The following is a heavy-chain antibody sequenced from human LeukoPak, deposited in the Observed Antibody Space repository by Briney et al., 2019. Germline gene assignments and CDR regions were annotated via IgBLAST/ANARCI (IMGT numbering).Heavy chain of an antibody. J-gene: IGHJ6*03. CDR3: ARAYYYYYMDV. Sequence: PSETLSLTCTVSGGSISAYYWSWIRQPPGKGLEWIGSIYYSGSTYYNLSLKSRVTISVDTSKNQFSLKLSSVTAADTAMYYCARAYYYYYMDVWGKGTTVTVSS. CDR2: IYYSGST. V-gene: IGHV4-39*01. CDR1: GGSISAYY.